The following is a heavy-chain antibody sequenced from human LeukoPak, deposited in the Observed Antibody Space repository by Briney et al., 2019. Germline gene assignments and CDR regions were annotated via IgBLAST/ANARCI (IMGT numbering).Heavy chain of an antibody. Sequence: ASVKVSCKVSGYTLTELYMHWVRQAPGKGLEWLGDFDPEDGEIIYAQKFQGRVTMTEDTSTDTAYMELSSLRSEDTAVYYCARGYSGYSSSWYYYYYYMDVWGKGTTVTVSS. V-gene: IGHV1-24*01. CDR2: FDPEDGEI. J-gene: IGHJ6*03. CDR1: GYTLTELY. CDR3: ARGYSGYSSSWYYYYYYMDV. D-gene: IGHD6-13*01.